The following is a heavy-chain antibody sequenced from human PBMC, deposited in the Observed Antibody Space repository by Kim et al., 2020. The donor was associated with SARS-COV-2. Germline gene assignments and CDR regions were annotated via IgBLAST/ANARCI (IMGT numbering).Heavy chain of an antibody. CDR3: ARVLGMYYYDSSGYSDY. Sequence: VKGRFTIARDNAKNSLYLQMNSLRAEDTAVYYCARVLGMYYYDSSGYSDYWGQGTLVTVSS. D-gene: IGHD3-22*01. V-gene: IGHV3-48*01. J-gene: IGHJ4*02.